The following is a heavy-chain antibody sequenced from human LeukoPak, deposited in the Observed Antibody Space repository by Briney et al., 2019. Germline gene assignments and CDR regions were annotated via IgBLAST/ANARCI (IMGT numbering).Heavy chain of an antibody. CDR3: ARLPYSSSWYFDY. CDR1: GFTFSSYA. CDR2: ISGSGGST. J-gene: IGHJ4*02. D-gene: IGHD6-13*01. V-gene: IGHV3-23*01. Sequence: GGPLRLSCAASGFTFSSYAMSWVRQAPGKGLEWVSAISGSGGSTYYADSVKGRFTISRDNSKNTLYLQMNSLRAEDTAVYYCARLPYSSSWYFDYWGQGTLVTVSS.